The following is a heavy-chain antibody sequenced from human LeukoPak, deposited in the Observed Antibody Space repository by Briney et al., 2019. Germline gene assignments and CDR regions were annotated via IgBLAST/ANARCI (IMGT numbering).Heavy chain of an antibody. D-gene: IGHD6-19*01. V-gene: IGHV3-23*01. J-gene: IGHJ4*02. Sequence: GGSLRLSCAASGITFSSYAMSWVRQAPGKGLEWVSAISGSGGSTYYADSVKGRFTISRDNSKNTLYLQMNSLRAEDTAVYYCAKGRASSGWFFDYWGQGTLVTVSS. CDR2: ISGSGGST. CDR3: AKGRASSGWFFDY. CDR1: GITFSSYA.